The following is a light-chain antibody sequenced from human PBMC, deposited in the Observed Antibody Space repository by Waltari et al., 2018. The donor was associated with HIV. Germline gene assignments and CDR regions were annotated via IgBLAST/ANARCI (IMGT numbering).Light chain of an antibody. Sequence: EIVLTQSPGTLSLSPGERATLSCSASQSLSGANIAWYQQKIGQAPRLLIHSTSTRSTGIPGRFSGMESGTEFTLTIRRLEPEDSAVYFCQQYGRLPRTFGQGTKVEIK. J-gene: IGKJ1*01. CDR1: QSLSGAN. V-gene: IGKV3-20*01. CDR3: QQYGRLPRT. CDR2: STS.